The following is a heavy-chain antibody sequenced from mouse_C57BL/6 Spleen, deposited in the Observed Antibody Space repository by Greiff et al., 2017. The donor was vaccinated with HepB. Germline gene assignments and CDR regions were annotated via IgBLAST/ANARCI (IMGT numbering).Heavy chain of an antibody. CDR1: GFTFSSYA. V-gene: IGHV5-4*03. J-gene: IGHJ4*01. CDR3: ARITTVVGAMDY. CDR2: ISDGGSYT. D-gene: IGHD1-1*01. Sequence: EVKVVESGGGLVKPGGSLKLSCAASGFTFSSYAMSWVRQTPEKRLEWVATISDGGSYTYYPDNVKGRFTISRDNAKNNLYLQMSHLKSEDTAMYYCARITTVVGAMDYWGQGTSVTVSS.